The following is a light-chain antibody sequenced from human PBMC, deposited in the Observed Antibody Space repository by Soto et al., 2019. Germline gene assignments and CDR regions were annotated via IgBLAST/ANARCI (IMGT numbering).Light chain of an antibody. Sequence: EMVLAEYPGTLSLSAGERATLSCMASQSVSSSYLAWYQQKPGQAPRLLIYGASSRATGIPDRFSGSGSGTDFTLTISRLEPEDFAVYYCQQYGISPRTFGQGTKVDIK. V-gene: IGKV3-20*01. CDR2: GAS. CDR1: QSVSSSY. J-gene: IGKJ1*01. CDR3: QQYGISPRT.